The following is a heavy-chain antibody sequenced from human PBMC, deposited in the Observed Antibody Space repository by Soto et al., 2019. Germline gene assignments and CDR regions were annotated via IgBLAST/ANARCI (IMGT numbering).Heavy chain of an antibody. CDR1: GFTFSSYA. D-gene: IGHD3-10*01. J-gene: IGHJ4*02. CDR3: AKARDYYGAAYDY. CDR2: ITGSGGST. V-gene: IGHV3-23*01. Sequence: EVQLLESGGGLVQPGGSRRLSCAASGFTFSSYAMGWVRQAPGKGLEWVSGITGSGGSTYHADSVKGRFTISRDNSKNTLYMQMNNLRAEDTAVYHCAKARDYYGAAYDYWGQGVLVTVSS.